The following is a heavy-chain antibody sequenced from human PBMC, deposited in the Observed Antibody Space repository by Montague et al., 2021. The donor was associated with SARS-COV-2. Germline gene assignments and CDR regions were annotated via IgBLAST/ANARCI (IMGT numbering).Heavy chain of an antibody. Sequence: GSTNYNPSLKSRVTISVDTSKNQFSLKLSSVTAADTAVYYCARADVWSGYLYFDYWGQGTLVTVYS. CDR3: ARADVWSGYLYFDY. CDR2: GST. V-gene: IGHV4-61*02. D-gene: IGHD3-3*01. J-gene: IGHJ4*02.